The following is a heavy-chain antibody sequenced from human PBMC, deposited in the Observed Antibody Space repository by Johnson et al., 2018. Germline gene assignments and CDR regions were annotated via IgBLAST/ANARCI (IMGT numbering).Heavy chain of an antibody. CDR2: IWYDGSNK. CDR1: GFTFSSYG. V-gene: IGHV3-33*01. D-gene: IGHD3-10*01. CDR3: AGDRGYGSGSYGAFDI. Sequence: QVQLVESGGGVVQXGRSLRLSCAASGFTFSSYGMHWVRQAPGKGLEWVAVIWYDGSNKYYADSVKGRFTISRDNSKDTLYLQMNSLRAEDTAVYYCAGDRGYGSGSYGAFDIWGQGTMVTVSS. J-gene: IGHJ3*02.